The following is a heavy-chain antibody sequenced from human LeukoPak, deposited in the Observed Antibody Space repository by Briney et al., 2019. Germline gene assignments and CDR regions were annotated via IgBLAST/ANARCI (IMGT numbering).Heavy chain of an antibody. CDR2: IYYTGRT. CDR3: ASAPLGNSFGYMAY. J-gene: IGHJ4*02. D-gene: IGHD5-18*01. V-gene: IGHV4-31*03. CDR1: GGSISSGGYY. Sequence: SSQTLSLTCTVSGGSISSGGYYWNWIRQHPTEGLEWIGHIYYTGRTTYNPSVKSRDTISADTSKNQFSLMLNSVTAADTAVYFCASAPLGNSFGYMAYWGQGALVTVSS.